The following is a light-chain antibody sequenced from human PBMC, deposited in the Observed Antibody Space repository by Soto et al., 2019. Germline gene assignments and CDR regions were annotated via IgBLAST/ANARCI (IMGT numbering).Light chain of an antibody. CDR1: QSVSSSY. Sequence: EIVLTQSPGTLSLSPGERATLSCRASQSVSSSYLAWYQQKPGQAPRLLIYGASNRATGIPARFTGSGSGTDFTLTISSLEPEDFAVYYCQQRRNWPRLAFGGGTKVDIK. V-gene: IGKV3D-20*02. CDR3: QQRRNWPRLA. J-gene: IGKJ4*01. CDR2: GAS.